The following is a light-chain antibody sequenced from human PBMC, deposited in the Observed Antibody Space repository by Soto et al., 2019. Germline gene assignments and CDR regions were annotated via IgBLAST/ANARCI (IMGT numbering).Light chain of an antibody. V-gene: IGKV1-5*03. Sequence: DIQMTQSPSTLSASVGDGVTITCRASQSIGSGLAWYQQKPGKAPKLLIYMATNLQTGVPSRFSGSGSGTDFSLTISSLQPVDSATYYCQQYSDFHYTFGQGTKVEI. CDR1: QSIGSG. CDR3: QQYSDFHYT. J-gene: IGKJ2*01. CDR2: MAT.